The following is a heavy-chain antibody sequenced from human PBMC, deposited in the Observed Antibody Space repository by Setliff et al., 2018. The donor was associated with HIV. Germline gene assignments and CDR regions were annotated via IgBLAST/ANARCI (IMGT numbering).Heavy chain of an antibody. CDR1: GGSISSGDYY. V-gene: IGHV4-39*01. J-gene: IGHJ5*02. CDR3: ARGNNGYYYDSSGYYH. CDR2: IFSSGST. D-gene: IGHD3-22*01. Sequence: PSETLSLTCTVSGGSISSGDYYWGWIRQPPGKGLQWIGHIFSSGSTYYNPSLKSRVAISVDTSKNQFSLKLSSVTAADTAVYYCARGNNGYYYDSSGYYHWGQGTLVTVSS.